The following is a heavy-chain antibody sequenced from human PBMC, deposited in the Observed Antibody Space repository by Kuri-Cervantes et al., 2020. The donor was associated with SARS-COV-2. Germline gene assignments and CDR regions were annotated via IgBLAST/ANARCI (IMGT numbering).Heavy chain of an antibody. CDR2: INTNTGNP. Sequence: ASVKVSCKASGYTFTSYDINWVRQATGQGLEWMGWINTNTGNPTYAQGFTGRFVFSLDTSVSTAYLQISSLKAEDTAVYYCARAGARGYSGYDPPRYFDYWGQGTLVTVSS. CDR1: GYTFTSYD. D-gene: IGHD5-12*01. CDR3: ARAGARGYSGYDPPRYFDY. J-gene: IGHJ4*02. V-gene: IGHV7-4-1*02.